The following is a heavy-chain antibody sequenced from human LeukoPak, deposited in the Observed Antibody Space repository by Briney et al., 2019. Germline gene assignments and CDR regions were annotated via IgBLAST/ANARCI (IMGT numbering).Heavy chain of an antibody. D-gene: IGHD4-17*01. V-gene: IGHV5-10-1*01. CDR3: ARLIMATVTPDDY. CDR1: GYSFTSYW. CDR2: TDPSDSYT. J-gene: IGHJ4*02. Sequence: GESLRISCKGSGYSFTSYWINWVRQMPGKGLEWMGRTDPSDSYTNYSPSFQGHVTISADKCISTAYLQWSSLRASDTAMYYCARLIMATVTPDDYWGQGTLVTVSS.